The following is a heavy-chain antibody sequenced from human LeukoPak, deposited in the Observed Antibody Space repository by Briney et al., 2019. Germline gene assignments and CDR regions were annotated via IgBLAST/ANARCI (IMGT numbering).Heavy chain of an antibody. D-gene: IGHD2-2*01. Sequence: SETLSLTCAVYGGSFSGYYWSWIRQPPGKGLEWIGEINHSGSTNYNPSLKSRVTISVDTSKNQFSLKLSSVTAADTAVYYCAATPWTSLQSFFDYWGQGTLVTVSS. CDR1: GGSFSGYY. CDR2: INHSGST. J-gene: IGHJ4*02. V-gene: IGHV4-34*01. CDR3: AATPWTSLQSFFDY.